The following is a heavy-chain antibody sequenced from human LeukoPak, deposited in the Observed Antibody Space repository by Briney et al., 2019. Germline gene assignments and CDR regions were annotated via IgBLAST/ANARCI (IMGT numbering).Heavy chain of an antibody. V-gene: IGHV3-48*04. Sequence: GGSLRLSCAPSGFTFSSYSMNWVRQAPGKGLEWVSYISSSSSTIYYADSVKGRFTISRDNAKNSLYLQMNSLRSDDTAVYYCARDLNWGNCGGDCDTYNWFDSWGQGTLVTVSS. J-gene: IGHJ5*01. CDR3: ARDLNWGNCGGDCDTYNWFDS. CDR1: GFTFSSYS. CDR2: ISSSSSTI. D-gene: IGHD2-21*02.